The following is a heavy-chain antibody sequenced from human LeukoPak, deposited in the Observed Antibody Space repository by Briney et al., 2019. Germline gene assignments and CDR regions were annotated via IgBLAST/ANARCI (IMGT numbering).Heavy chain of an antibody. V-gene: IGHV3-21*01. CDR2: ISSSSSYI. Sequence: GGSLRLSCAASGFTFSNYNMNWVRQAPGKGLDWVSSISSSSSYIYYADSVKGRFTISRDNAKNSLYLQMNSLRAEDTAVYYCARDLEVAAAPDYWGQGTLVTVSS. J-gene: IGHJ4*02. CDR1: GFTFSNYN. CDR3: ARDLEVAAAPDY. D-gene: IGHD2-15*01.